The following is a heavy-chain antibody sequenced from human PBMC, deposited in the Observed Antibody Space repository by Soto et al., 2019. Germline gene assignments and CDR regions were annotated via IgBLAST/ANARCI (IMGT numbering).Heavy chain of an antibody. CDR1: GGSISSSSYY. CDR3: AREVGQDDFWSGDFDY. D-gene: IGHD3-3*01. CDR2: IYYSGST. V-gene: IGHV4-39*02. Sequence: SETLCLTCTVSGGSISSSSYYWGWIRQPPGKGLEWIGSIYYSGSTYYNPSLKSRVTISVDTSKNQFSLKLSSVTAADTAVYYCAREVGQDDFWSGDFDYWGQGTLVTVSS. J-gene: IGHJ4*02.